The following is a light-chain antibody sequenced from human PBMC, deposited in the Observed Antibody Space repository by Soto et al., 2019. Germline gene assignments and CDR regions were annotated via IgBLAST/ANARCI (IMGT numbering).Light chain of an antibody. CDR3: CSHAGCYTYV. Sequence: QSALTQPRSVSGSPGQSLTISCTGTSSDVGGYNYVSWYQQHPGKVPKLMIYDVTKRPSGVPDRFSGSKSGNTASLTISGLQSEDEADYYCCSHAGCYTYVFGTGTKLTVL. CDR1: SSDVGGYNY. CDR2: DVT. V-gene: IGLV2-11*01. J-gene: IGLJ1*01.